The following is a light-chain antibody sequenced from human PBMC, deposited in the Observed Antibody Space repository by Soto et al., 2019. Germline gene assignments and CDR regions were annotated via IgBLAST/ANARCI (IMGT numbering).Light chain of an antibody. V-gene: IGLV1-40*01. CDR2: GDR. J-gene: IGLJ3*02. CDR1: SSNIGAGYE. Sequence: QSVLTQPPSVSGAPGQMVTISCTGSSSNIGAGYEVHWYQQLPGTAPKLLIYGDRYRPSGVPDRFSGSKSGTSVSLAITGLQAEDEADYHCQSYDSSLSGMVFGGGTKVTVL. CDR3: QSYDSSLSGMV.